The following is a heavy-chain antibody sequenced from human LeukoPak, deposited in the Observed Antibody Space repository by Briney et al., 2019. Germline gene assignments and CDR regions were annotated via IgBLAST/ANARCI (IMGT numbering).Heavy chain of an antibody. D-gene: IGHD2-8*02. CDR3: ATLPHTEFHY. V-gene: IGHV5-51*01. CDR1: GYTFTSYW. CDR2: IHPGDSDT. J-gene: IGHJ4*02. Sequence: GESLKISCKGSGYTFTSYWIGWVRQMPGKGLEWMGIIHPGDSDTRYSPSFQGQVTISADKSISTSYLQWISLKASDTAMYYCATLPHTEFHYWGQGTLVTVSS.